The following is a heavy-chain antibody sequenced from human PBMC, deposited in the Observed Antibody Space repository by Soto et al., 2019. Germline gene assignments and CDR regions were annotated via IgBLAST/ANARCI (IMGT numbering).Heavy chain of an antibody. D-gene: IGHD5-12*01. J-gene: IGHJ4*02. V-gene: IGHV3-74*01. CDR1: GFTFSSYW. Sequence: GGSLRLSCAASGFTFSSYWMHWVRQAPGKGLVWVSRINSDGSSTSYADSVKGRFTISRDNAKNTLYLQMNSLRAEDTAVYYCARTRVSSYSGYDYDYWGQGTLVTVSS. CDR2: INSDGSST. CDR3: ARTRVSSYSGYDYDY.